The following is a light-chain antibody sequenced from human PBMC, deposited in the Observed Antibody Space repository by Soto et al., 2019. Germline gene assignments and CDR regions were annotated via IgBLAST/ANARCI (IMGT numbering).Light chain of an antibody. CDR3: QQYNNWPPVT. J-gene: IGKJ1*01. V-gene: IGKV3D-15*01. CDR2: GAS. Sequence: EIVLTQSPGTLSLSPGERATLSCRASQSVSNNYLAWYQQKPGQAPRLLIYGASNRATGIPDRFSGSGSGTEFTLTISSLQSEDFAVYYCQQYNNWPPVTFGQGTRWIS. CDR1: QSVSNN.